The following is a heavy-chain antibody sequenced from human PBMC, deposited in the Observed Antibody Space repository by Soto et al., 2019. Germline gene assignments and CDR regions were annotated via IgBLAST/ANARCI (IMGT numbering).Heavy chain of an antibody. J-gene: IGHJ4*02. V-gene: IGHV4-61*01. CDR3: ARTTAVPNTPRSRYFFDY. CDR2: VYYSGTT. CDR1: GGSVSDKTYY. D-gene: IGHD4-17*01. Sequence: SETLSLTCSVSGGSVSDKTYYWSWIRQPPGKRLEWIGYVYYSGTTNYNPSLKSRVTISVDLSKNRFSLRLSSVTTADTALYYCARTTAVPNTPRSRYFFDYWGQGTLVTV.